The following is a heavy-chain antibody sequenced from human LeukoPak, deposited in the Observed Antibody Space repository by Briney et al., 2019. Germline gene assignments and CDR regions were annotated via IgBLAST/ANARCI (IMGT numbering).Heavy chain of an antibody. CDR1: GGTFSSYA. CDR2: IIPIFGTA. J-gene: IGHJ4*02. CDR3: ATDPYLSGSYYGY. D-gene: IGHD1-26*01. Sequence: EASVKVSCKASGGTFSSYAISWVRQAPGQGLEWMGGIIPIFGTANYAQKFQGRVTITTDESTSTAYMELSSLRSEDTAVYYCATDPYLSGSYYGYWGQGTLVTVSS. V-gene: IGHV1-69*05.